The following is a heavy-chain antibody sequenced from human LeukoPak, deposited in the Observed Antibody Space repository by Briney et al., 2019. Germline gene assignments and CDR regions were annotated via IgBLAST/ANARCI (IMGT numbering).Heavy chain of an antibody. V-gene: IGHV4-59*01. Sequence: PSETLSLTCTVSGGSISSYYWSWIRQPPGKGLEWIGYIYYSGSTNYNPSLKSRVTISVDTSKNQFSLKLSSVTAADTAVYYCARDMPGDYWGQGTLVTVSS. D-gene: IGHD2-2*01. J-gene: IGHJ4*02. CDR3: ARDMPGDY. CDR2: IYYSGST. CDR1: GGSISSYY.